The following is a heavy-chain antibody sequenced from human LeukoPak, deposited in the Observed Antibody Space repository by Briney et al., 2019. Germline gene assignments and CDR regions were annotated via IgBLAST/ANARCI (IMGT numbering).Heavy chain of an antibody. Sequence: PGGSPRLSFEASGLTFSSNTLTRCRQAPGKGREWVSSISSDGIHTFYADPVKGRFTISRDNAKNSLYLQMNSLRDEDTAVYYCSKDRPRSSLDYWGQGILVTVSS. CDR3: SKDRPRSSLDY. J-gene: IGHJ4*02. CDR1: GLTFSSNT. V-gene: IGHV3-21*01. D-gene: IGHD6-6*01. CDR2: ISSDGIHT.